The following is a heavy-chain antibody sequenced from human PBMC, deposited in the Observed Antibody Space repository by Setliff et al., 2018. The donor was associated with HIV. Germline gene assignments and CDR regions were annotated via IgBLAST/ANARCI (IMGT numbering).Heavy chain of an antibody. CDR1: GGSIRSSSSY. V-gene: IGHV4-39*01. CDR3: ARVVDADYLDY. CDR2: IYYSGST. J-gene: IGHJ4*02. Sequence: PSETLSLTCTVSGGSIRSSSSYWGWIRQPPGKGLEWTGIIYYSGSTYYKPSLKSRVTISVDTSKNQFSLRLNSVTAADTAMYYCARVVDADYLDYWGQGTPVTVSS. D-gene: IGHD2-15*01.